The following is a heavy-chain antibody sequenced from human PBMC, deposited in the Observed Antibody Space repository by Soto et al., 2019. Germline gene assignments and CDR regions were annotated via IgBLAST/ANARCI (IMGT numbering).Heavy chain of an antibody. J-gene: IGHJ4*02. CDR1: GFTFSSYA. V-gene: IGHV3-30-3*01. Sequence: GGSLRLSCAASGFTFSSYAMHWVRQAPGKGLEWVAVISYDGSNKYYADSVKGRFTISRDNSKDTLYLQMNSLRAEDTAVYYCARDPLAYCGGDCYSFDYWGQGTLVTVSS. CDR3: ARDPLAYCGGDCYSFDY. CDR2: ISYDGSNK. D-gene: IGHD2-21*02.